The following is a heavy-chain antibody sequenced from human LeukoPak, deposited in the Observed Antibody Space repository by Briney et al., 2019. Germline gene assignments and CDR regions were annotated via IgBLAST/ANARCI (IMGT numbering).Heavy chain of an antibody. Sequence: SETLSLTCTVSGGSISSGDYYWSWIRQPPGKGLEWIGYIYYSGSTYYNPSLKSRVTISVDTSKYQFSLKLSSVTAADTAVYYCARARGYSYGPGLDYWGQGTLVTVSS. CDR1: GGSISSGDYY. CDR2: IYYSGST. D-gene: IGHD5-18*01. V-gene: IGHV4-30-4*01. CDR3: ARARGYSYGPGLDY. J-gene: IGHJ4*02.